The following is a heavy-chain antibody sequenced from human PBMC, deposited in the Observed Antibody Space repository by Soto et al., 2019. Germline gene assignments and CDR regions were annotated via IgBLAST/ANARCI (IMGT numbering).Heavy chain of an antibody. V-gene: IGHV3-23*01. CDR3: ARGSTDSYPGSRIFDF. Sequence: GGSLRLSCVASGIPFGSRAMSWVRQAPGEGLEWVSTITDTGGDTKYADSVRGRFTMSRDNSKKTLYLQMNSLRVEDSALYYCARGSTDSYPGSRIFDFWGWGTLVTVSS. CDR1: GIPFGSRA. J-gene: IGHJ4*02. D-gene: IGHD3-10*01. CDR2: ITDTGGDT.